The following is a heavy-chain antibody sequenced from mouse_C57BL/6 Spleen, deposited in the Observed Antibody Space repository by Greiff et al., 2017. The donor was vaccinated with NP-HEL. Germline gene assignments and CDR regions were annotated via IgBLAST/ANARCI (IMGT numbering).Heavy chain of an antibody. V-gene: IGHV5-17*01. CDR2: ISSGSSTI. Sequence: EVKLMESGGGLVKPGGSLKLSCAASGFTFSDYGMHWVRQAPEKGLEWVAYISSGSSTIYYADTVKGRFTISRDNAKNTLFLQMTSLRSEDTAMYYCARFYYGSSKGAMDYWGQGTSVTVSS. CDR3: ARFYYGSSKGAMDY. J-gene: IGHJ4*01. D-gene: IGHD1-1*01. CDR1: GFTFSDYG.